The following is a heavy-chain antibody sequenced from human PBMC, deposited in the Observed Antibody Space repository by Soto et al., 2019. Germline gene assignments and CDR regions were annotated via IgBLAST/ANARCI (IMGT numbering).Heavy chain of an antibody. CDR1: GGSIGSALYY. D-gene: IGHD3-10*01. J-gene: IGHJ5*01. V-gene: IGHV4-31*03. CDR3: ATSVRAGRWFDS. CDR2: ISDSGTT. Sequence: PSETLSLTCTVSGGSIGSALYYWSWIRQHPGKGLEWIGYISDSGTTYYSPSLQSRLSMSVDTSNNNFSLKLASVTAADTAVYYCATSVRAGRWFDSWGPGNLVTGSS.